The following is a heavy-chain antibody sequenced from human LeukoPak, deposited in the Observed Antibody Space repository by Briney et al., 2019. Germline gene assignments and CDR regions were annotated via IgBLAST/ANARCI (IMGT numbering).Heavy chain of an antibody. D-gene: IGHD3-22*01. J-gene: IGHJ4*02. CDR2: ISGSGGST. CDR3: AKDTSSGYYQEFDY. V-gene: IGHV3-23*01. Sequence: GGSLRLSCAASGFTFSSYAMSWVRQAPGKGLEWASSISGSGGSTYYADSVKGRFTISRDNSKNTLYLQMNSLRAEDTAIYYCAKDTSSGYYQEFDYWGQGTLVTVSS. CDR1: GFTFSSYA.